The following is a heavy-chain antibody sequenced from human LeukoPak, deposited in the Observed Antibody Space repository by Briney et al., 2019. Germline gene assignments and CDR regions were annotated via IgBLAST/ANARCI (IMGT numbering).Heavy chain of an antibody. CDR2: IYPGDSDT. CDR3: ARSSNVYSSSNY. CDR1: GYSFTASW. J-gene: IGHJ4*02. V-gene: IGHV5-51*01. Sequence: GESLKISCKASGYSFTASWLGWVRQMPGKGLEWMGIIYPGDSDTRYSPSFQGQVTISADKSISTAYLQWSSLKASDTAMYYCARSSNVYSSSNYWGQGTLVTVSS. D-gene: IGHD6-6*01.